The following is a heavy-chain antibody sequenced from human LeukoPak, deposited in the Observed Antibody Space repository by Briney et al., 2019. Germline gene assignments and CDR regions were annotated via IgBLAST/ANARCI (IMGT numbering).Heavy chain of an antibody. Sequence: GGSLRLSCAASGFTFSSYSRNWVRQAPGKGLEWVSSISSSSSYIYYADSVKGRFTISRDNAKNSLYLQMNSLRAEDTAVYYCARGCSSTSCYGHYMDVWGKGTTVTVSS. CDR3: ARGCSSTSCYGHYMDV. J-gene: IGHJ6*03. D-gene: IGHD2-2*01. CDR1: GFTFSSYS. CDR2: ISSSSSYI. V-gene: IGHV3-21*01.